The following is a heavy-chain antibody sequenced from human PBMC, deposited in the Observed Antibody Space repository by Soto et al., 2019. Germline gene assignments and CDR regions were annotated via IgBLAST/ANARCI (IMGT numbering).Heavy chain of an antibody. Sequence: GGSLRLSCAASGFTFSSFWMHWVRQAPGEGLVWVSRINSDGSNTNYADSVKGRFTISRDNAKNTLYLQMNSLRAEDTAVYYCAKSPRFYYYDRSGVYDFDYWGQGTLVTVSS. V-gene: IGHV3-74*01. D-gene: IGHD3-22*01. CDR3: AKSPRFYYYDRSGVYDFDY. CDR1: GFTFSSFW. J-gene: IGHJ4*02. CDR2: INSDGSNT.